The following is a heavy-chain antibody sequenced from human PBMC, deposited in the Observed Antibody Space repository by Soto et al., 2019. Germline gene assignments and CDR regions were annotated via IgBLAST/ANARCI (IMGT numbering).Heavy chain of an antibody. D-gene: IGHD5-12*01. J-gene: IGHJ4*02. CDR2: ISGSGGST. CDR1: GFTFSNYA. Sequence: GGSLRLSCAASGFTFSNYAMSWVRQAPGKGLEWVSTISGSGGSTYSADSVKGRFTISRDNSQNTLYLQMNSLRAEDTAVYYCARRWIVATNPIDYWGQGTQVTVSS. V-gene: IGHV3-23*01. CDR3: ARRWIVATNPIDY.